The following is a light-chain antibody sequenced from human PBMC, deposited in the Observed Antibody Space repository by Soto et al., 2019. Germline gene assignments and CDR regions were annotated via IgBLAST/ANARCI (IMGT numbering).Light chain of an antibody. J-gene: IGLJ1*01. CDR1: TSDVGGYEY. Sequence: QSVLTQPAAVSGSPGQSITISCSGTTSDVGGYEYVSWYQQHPGKAPKLMIYEVTTRPSGVSNRFSGSKSGTTASLTISGLQAEDEADYYCSSYTSSSPYVFGSGTKV. CDR2: EVT. CDR3: SSYTSSSPYV. V-gene: IGLV2-14*01.